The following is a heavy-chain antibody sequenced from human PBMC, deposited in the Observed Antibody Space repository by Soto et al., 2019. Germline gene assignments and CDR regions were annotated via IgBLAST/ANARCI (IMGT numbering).Heavy chain of an antibody. D-gene: IGHD3-9*01. CDR2: IYYSGTT. V-gene: IGHV4-28*03. J-gene: IGHJ6*02. CDR1: GYSISSSNW. CDR3: ARAYDINGYYYYYGMDV. Sequence: TSETLSLTCAVSGYSISSSNWWGWTRQPPGKGLEWIGYIYYSGTTYYNPSLKSRVTMSVDTSKNQFSLKLSSVTAADTAAYYCARAYDINGYYYYYGMDVRGQGTTVTVSS.